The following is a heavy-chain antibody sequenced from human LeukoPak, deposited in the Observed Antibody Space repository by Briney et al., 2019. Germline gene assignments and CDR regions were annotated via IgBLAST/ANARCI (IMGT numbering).Heavy chain of an antibody. CDR2: INPNSGGT. CDR3: ARPQDPVVAATRSGAFDI. V-gene: IGHV1-2*06. D-gene: IGHD2-15*01. J-gene: IGHJ3*02. CDR1: GYTFTGYY. Sequence: ASVKVSCKASGYTFTGYYMHWVRQAPGQGLEWMGRINPNSGGTNYAQKFQGRVTMTRDTSISTAYMELSRLRSDDTAVYYCARPQDPVVAATRSGAFDIWGQGTMVTVSS.